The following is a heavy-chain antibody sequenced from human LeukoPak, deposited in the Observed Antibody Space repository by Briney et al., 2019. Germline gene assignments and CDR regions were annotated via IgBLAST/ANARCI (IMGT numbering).Heavy chain of an antibody. D-gene: IGHD3-10*01. J-gene: IGHJ4*02. V-gene: IGHV1-69*05. CDR2: IIPIFGTA. CDR3: ARRWFTMVRGVPTYYFDY. CDR1: GGTFSSYA. Sequence: GASVKVSCKASGGTFSSYAISWVRQAPGQGLEWTGGIIPIFGTANYAQKFQGRVTITTDESTSTAYMELSSLRSEDTAVYYCARRWFTMVRGVPTYYFDYWGQGTLVTVSS.